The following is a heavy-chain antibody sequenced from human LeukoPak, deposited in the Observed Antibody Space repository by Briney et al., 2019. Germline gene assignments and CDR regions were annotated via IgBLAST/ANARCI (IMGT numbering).Heavy chain of an antibody. CDR2: IDWDDDK. Sequence: SGPTLVNPTQTLTLTWTVSGFSLNTSGMCVNWIRHPPGEALEWLGRIDWDDDKYYSTSLKTRLTISKDTSKNQVVLTMTNMDPVDTATYYCARMRIEGATTYYFDYWGQGTLVTVSS. CDR3: ARMRIEGATTYYFDY. D-gene: IGHD1-26*01. CDR1: GFSLNTSGMC. V-gene: IGHV2-70*11. J-gene: IGHJ4*02.